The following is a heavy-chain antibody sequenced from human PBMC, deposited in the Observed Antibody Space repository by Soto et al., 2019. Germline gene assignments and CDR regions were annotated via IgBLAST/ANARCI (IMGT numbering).Heavy chain of an antibody. Sequence: SETLSLTCTVYGGSFSGYYWSWIRQPPGKGLEWIGEINHSGSTNYNPSLKSRVTISVDTSKNQFSLKLSSVIAADTAVYYCARVGFNWNDDYYGMDVWGQGTTVTVSS. V-gene: IGHV4-34*01. D-gene: IGHD1-20*01. CDR3: ARVGFNWNDDYYGMDV. CDR1: GGSFSGYY. J-gene: IGHJ6*02. CDR2: INHSGST.